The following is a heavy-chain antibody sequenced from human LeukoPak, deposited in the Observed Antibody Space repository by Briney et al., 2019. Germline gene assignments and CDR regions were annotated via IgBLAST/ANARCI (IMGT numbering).Heavy chain of an antibody. CDR1: GYSFTSYY. CDR3: ARVRGYSLFDY. Sequence: ASVKVSCEAFGYSFTSYYMHWVRQAPGQGLEWMGIINPSGGTTSYAQRFQDRVTMTRDTSTSTVYMELSSLRPEDTAVYFCARVRGYSLFDYWGQGILVTVSS. J-gene: IGHJ4*02. V-gene: IGHV1-46*01. CDR2: INPSGGTT. D-gene: IGHD5-18*01.